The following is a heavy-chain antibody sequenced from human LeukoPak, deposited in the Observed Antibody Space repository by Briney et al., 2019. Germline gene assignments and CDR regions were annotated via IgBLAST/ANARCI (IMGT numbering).Heavy chain of an antibody. D-gene: IGHD2/OR15-2a*01. J-gene: IGHJ3*02. CDR3: ARDSAKSNIPGGALGPDAFDI. V-gene: IGHV1-46*01. Sequence: ASVKVSCKASGYTFTSYYMHWVRQAPGQGLEWMGIINPSGGSTSYAQKFRGRVTMTRDTSTSTVYMELSSPRSEDTAVYYCARDSAKSNIPGGALGPDAFDIWGQGTMVTVSS. CDR2: INPSGGST. CDR1: GYTFTSYY.